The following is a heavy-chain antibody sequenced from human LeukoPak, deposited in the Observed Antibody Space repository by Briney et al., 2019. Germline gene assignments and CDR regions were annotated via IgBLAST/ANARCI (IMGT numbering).Heavy chain of an antibody. V-gene: IGHV7-4-1*02. J-gene: IGHJ5*02. Sequence: ASVKVSCKASGYTFTSYAMDWVRQAPGQGLEWMGWINTNTGKPTSAQGFTGRFVFPLDTSVRTAYLQISSLKAGDTAVYYCARVVARLVTMGFNWFDPWGQGTLVTVSS. D-gene: IGHD2-15*01. CDR2: INTNTGKP. CDR3: ARVVARLVTMGFNWFDP. CDR1: GYTFTSYA.